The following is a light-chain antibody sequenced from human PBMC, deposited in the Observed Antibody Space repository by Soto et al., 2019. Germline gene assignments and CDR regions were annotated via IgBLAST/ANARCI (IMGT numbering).Light chain of an antibody. CDR2: AAS. V-gene: IGKV1-39*01. CDR3: QQSYGTPLT. J-gene: IGKJ4*01. Sequence: DIEMTQSPSSLSASVGDRVTITCRASQSISNYLNWYQHKPGKVPKLLIYAASSLQSGVPTRFSGSGSGTHFTLTINSLQPEDFATYYCQQSYGTPLTCGGGTKIEIK. CDR1: QSISNY.